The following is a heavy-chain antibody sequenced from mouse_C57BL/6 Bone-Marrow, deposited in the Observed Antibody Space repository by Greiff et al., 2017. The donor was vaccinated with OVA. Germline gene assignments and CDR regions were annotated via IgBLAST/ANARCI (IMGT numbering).Heavy chain of an antibody. D-gene: IGHD2-4*01. J-gene: IGHJ4*01. CDR1: GFTFSSYG. CDR3: ARQGYDYDEGMDY. CDR2: ISSGGNYS. V-gene: IGHV5-6*01. Sequence: EVKVVESGGDLVKPGGSLKLSCAASGFTFSSYGMSWVRQTPDKRLEWVATISSGGNYSYYPDSVKGRFTISRDNAKNTLYLQMSSLKSEDTAMYYCARQGYDYDEGMDYWGQGTSVTVSS.